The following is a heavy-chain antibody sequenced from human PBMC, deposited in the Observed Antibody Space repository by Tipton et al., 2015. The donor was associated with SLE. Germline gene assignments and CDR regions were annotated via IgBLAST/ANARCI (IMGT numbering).Heavy chain of an antibody. CDR2: ISYDGSNK. D-gene: IGHD3-16*01. CDR3: ARVLVWEYFDL. V-gene: IGHV3-30*04. Sequence: SLRLSCAASGFTFSSYAMHWVRQAPGKGLEWVAVISYDGSNKYYADSVKGRFTISRDNSKNTLYLQMNSLRAEDTAVYYCARVLVWEYFDLWGRGTLVTVSS. J-gene: IGHJ2*01. CDR1: GFTFSSYA.